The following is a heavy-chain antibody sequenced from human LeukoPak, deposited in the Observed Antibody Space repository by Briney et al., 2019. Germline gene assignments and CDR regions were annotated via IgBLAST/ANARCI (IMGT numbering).Heavy chain of an antibody. V-gene: IGHV1-2*02. J-gene: IGHJ4*02. Sequence: AASVKVSCKASGGTFTDYYMHWVRQAPGQGPEWMGWINPNSGGTNYAQKFQGRVTMTRDTSISTAYMELSRLRSDDTAVYYCARASYYYDSSGYPGYYFDYWGQGTLVTVSS. D-gene: IGHD3-22*01. CDR1: GGTFTDYY. CDR3: ARASYYYDSSGYPGYYFDY. CDR2: INPNSGGT.